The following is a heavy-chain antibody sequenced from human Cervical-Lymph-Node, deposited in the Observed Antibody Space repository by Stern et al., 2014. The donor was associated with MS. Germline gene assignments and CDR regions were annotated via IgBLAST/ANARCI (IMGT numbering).Heavy chain of an antibody. V-gene: IGHV1-18*01. Sequence: QMQLVQSGPEVKKPGASVKVSCKASGYTFSSYGIAWVRQAPGQGLQRMGWFSACNVNTNSAQKFQGRFTVTTDTSTSTGYMELRSLRSDDTAVYYCARAYAADRFDHWGQGSLVIVSS. J-gene: IGHJ4*02. CDR2: FSACNVNT. D-gene: IGHD2-15*01. CDR3: ARAYAADRFDH. CDR1: GYTFSSYG.